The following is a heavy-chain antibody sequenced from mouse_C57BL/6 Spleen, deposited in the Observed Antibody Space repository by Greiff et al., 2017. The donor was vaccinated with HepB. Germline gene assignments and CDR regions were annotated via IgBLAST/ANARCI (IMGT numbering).Heavy chain of an antibody. V-gene: IGHV1-55*01. CDR1: GYTFTSYW. J-gene: IGHJ2*01. D-gene: IGHD1-1*01. CDR3: ARCMPFTTVVAPHYFDY. Sequence: QVQLQQSGAELVKPGASVKMSCKASGYTFTSYWITWVKQRPGQGLEWIGDIYPGSGSTNYNEKFKSKATLTVDTSSSTAYMQLSSLTSEDSAVYYCARCMPFTTVVAPHYFDYWGQGTTLTVSS. CDR2: IYPGSGST.